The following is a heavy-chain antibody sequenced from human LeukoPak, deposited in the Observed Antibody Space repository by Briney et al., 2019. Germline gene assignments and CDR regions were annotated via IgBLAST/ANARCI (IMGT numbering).Heavy chain of an antibody. CDR1: GGSFSGYY. D-gene: IGHD3-10*01. Sequence: SETLSLTCAVDGGSFSGYYWSWIRQPPGKGLEWIGEINHSGSTNYNPSLKSRVTISVDTSKNQFSLKLSSATAADTAVYYCARVRMVRGSIDYWGQGTLVTVSS. CDR2: INHSGST. CDR3: ARVRMVRGSIDY. J-gene: IGHJ4*02. V-gene: IGHV4-34*01.